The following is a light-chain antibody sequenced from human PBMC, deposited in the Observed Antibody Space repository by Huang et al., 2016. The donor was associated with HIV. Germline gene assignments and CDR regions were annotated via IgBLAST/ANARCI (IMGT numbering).Light chain of an antibody. CDR2: RAS. CDR1: TKINTW. CDR3: QQYNTYLYT. V-gene: IGKV1-5*03. Sequence: DIQMTQSPSTLSASVGERVTITCRASTKINTWLAWYQQKPGKAPTLLIYRASSLQIGVPSRFTGSGSGTEFTLTITSLQPDDLGTYYCQQYNTYLYTFGQGTKLEI. J-gene: IGKJ2*01.